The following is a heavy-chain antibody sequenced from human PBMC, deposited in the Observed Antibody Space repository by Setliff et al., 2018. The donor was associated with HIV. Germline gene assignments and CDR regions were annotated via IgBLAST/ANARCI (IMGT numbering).Heavy chain of an antibody. Sequence: GGSLRLSCAASGFTFSSYAMSWVRQAPGKGLEWVSGISGSGVSTYYADSVNGRFTISRDNSKNKLYLQMNSLRADDTAVYYCATSVQCVVPNHFDYWGQGTLVTVSS. V-gene: IGHV3-23*01. CDR1: GFTFSSYA. J-gene: IGHJ4*02. D-gene: IGHD6-19*01. CDR3: ATSVQCVVPNHFDY. CDR2: ISGSGVST.